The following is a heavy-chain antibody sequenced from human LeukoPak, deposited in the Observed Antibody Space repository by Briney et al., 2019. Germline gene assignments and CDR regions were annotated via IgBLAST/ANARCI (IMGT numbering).Heavy chain of an antibody. J-gene: IGHJ4*02. D-gene: IGHD6-19*01. CDR3: AKLPGIAVILDY. Sequence: GGSLRLSCAASGFTFSSYGMHWVRQAPGKGLEWVAVISYDGSNKYYADSVKGRFTISRDNSKNTLYLRMNSLRAEDTAVYYCAKLPGIAVILDYWGQGTLVTVSS. CDR2: ISYDGSNK. V-gene: IGHV3-30*18. CDR1: GFTFSSYG.